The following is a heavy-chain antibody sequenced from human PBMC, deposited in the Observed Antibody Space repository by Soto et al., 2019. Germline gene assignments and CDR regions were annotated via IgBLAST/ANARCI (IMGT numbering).Heavy chain of an antibody. CDR1: GGSFSGYY. D-gene: IGHD3-3*01. V-gene: IGHV4-34*01. CDR3: ARADLYYDFWSGYYTGRAFDI. CDR2: INHSGST. J-gene: IGHJ3*02. Sequence: PSETLSLTCAVYGGSFSGYYWSWIRQPPGKGLEWIGEINHSGSTSYNPSLKSRVTISVDTSKNQFSLKLSSVTAADTAVYYCARADLYYDFWSGYYTGRAFDIWGQGTMVT.